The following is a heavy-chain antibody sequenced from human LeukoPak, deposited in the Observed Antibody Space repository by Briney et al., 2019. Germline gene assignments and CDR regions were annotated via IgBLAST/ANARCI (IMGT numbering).Heavy chain of an antibody. CDR3: AKIPGASDY. Sequence: PSETLSLTCAVYGGSFSGYYWSWTRQPPGKGLEWIGEINHSGSTNYNPSLKSRVTISVDTSKNQFSLKLSSVTAADTAVYYCAKIPGASDYWGQGTLVTVSS. J-gene: IGHJ4*02. CDR1: GGSFSGYY. CDR2: INHSGST. V-gene: IGHV4-34*01. D-gene: IGHD7-27*01.